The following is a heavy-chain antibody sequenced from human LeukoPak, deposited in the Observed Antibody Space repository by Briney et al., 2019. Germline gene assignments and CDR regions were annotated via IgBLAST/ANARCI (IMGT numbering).Heavy chain of an antibody. V-gene: IGHV4-34*01. CDR3: ARGSHGSASAPTISNYFD. CDR1: GGSFSGYY. J-gene: IGHJ2*01. CDR2: INHSGST. D-gene: IGHD1-26*01. Sequence: SETLSLTCAVYGGSFSGYYWSWIRQPPGKGLEWIGEINHSGSTNYNPSLKSRVTISVDTSKNQFSLKLSSVTAADTAVYYCARGSHGSASAPTISNYFD.